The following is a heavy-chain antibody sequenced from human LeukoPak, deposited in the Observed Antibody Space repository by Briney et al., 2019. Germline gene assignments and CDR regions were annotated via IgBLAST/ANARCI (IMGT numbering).Heavy chain of an antibody. V-gene: IGHV4-59*01. J-gene: IGHJ6*03. Sequence: SETLSLTCTVSGGSISTYYWSWIRQPPGKGLEWIGYIYYSGSTNYNPSLKSRVTISVDTSKNQFSLKLGSVTAADTAVYYCARRLRDYGDYHYYYYYMDVWGKGTTVTVSS. CDR2: IYYSGST. CDR1: GGSISTYY. D-gene: IGHD4-17*01. CDR3: ARRLRDYGDYHYYYYYMDV.